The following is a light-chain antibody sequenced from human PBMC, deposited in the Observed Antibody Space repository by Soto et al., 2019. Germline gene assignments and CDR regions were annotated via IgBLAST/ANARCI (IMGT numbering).Light chain of an antibody. V-gene: IGLV2-23*02. J-gene: IGLJ3*02. CDR3: GSYGHGRTFPV. CDR1: SSDVDL. CDR2: EVT. Sequence: QSVLTQPASVSGSPEQSITISCTGTSSDVDLVSWYRQHPGKAPKLIIYEVTKRPSGVSDRFSGSKSGNTASLTISGLQAEDEADHYCGSYGHGRTFPVFGGGTKLTVL.